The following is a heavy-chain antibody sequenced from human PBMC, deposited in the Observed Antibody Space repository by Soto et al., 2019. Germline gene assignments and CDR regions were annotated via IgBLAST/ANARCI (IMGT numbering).Heavy chain of an antibody. V-gene: IGHV3-23*01. CDR3: AKGASYCGGDCPNWFAP. Sequence: LRLSCAASGFTFTTYAMSWVRQAPGKGLEWVSGISGSGGSTYYADSVKGRFTISRDNSKNTLYLQMNSLRAEDTAVYYCAKGASYCGGDCPNWFAPWGQGTLVTVSS. CDR1: GFTFTTYA. CDR2: ISGSGGST. D-gene: IGHD2-21*02. J-gene: IGHJ5*02.